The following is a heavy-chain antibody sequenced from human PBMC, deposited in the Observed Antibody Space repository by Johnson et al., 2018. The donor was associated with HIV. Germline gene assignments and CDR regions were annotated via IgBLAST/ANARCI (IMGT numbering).Heavy chain of an antibody. Sequence: VQLVESGGGVVQPGRSLRLSCAASGFTFSSYAMHWVRQAPGKGLAWVAVISYDGSNKYYADSVKGRFTISRDNSKNTVFLQMDSLRGEDTADYYCARDPGNGGRPFDAFDIWGQGTMVTVSS. CDR2: ISYDGSNK. V-gene: IGHV3-30*04. CDR1: GFTFSSYA. D-gene: IGHD4-23*01. CDR3: ARDPGNGGRPFDAFDI. J-gene: IGHJ3*02.